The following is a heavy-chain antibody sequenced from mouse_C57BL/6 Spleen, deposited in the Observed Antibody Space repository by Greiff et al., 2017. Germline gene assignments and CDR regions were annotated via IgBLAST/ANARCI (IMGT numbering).Heavy chain of an antibody. J-gene: IGHJ4*01. CDR1: GYAFSSSW. V-gene: IGHV1-82*01. CDR2: IYPGDGDT. CDR3: ARKLGGTYYAMDY. D-gene: IGHD4-1*01. Sequence: VKLQESGPELVKPGASVKISCKASGYAFSSSWMNWVKQRPGKGLEWIGRIYPGDGDTNYNGKFKGKATLTADKSSSTAYMQLSSLTSEDSAVYFCARKLGGTYYAMDYWGQGTSVTVSS.